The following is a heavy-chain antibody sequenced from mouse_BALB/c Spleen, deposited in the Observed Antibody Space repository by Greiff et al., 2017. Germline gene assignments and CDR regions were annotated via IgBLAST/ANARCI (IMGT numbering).Heavy chain of an antibody. CDR2: INPYNDGT. D-gene: IGHD1-2*01. CDR3: ARQATSGSTAFAY. Sequence: VQLKESGPELVKPGASVKMSCKASGYTFTSYVMHWVKQKPGQGLEWIGYINPYNDGTKYNEKFKGKATLTSDKSSSTAYMELSSLTSEDSAVYYCARQATSGSTAFAYWGQGTLVTVSA. CDR1: GYTFTSYV. V-gene: IGHV1-14*01. J-gene: IGHJ3*01.